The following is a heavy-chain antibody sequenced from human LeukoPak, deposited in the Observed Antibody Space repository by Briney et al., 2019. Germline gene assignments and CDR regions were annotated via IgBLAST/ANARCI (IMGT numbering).Heavy chain of an antibody. CDR1: GGSINSGRYY. J-gene: IGHJ4*02. CDR3: ARGRKYTSGYRVTELGSGYSDY. Sequence: SQTLSLTCNVSGGSINSGRYYWSWIRQPAGRGLEWIGHISTSGRTSYSPSLKSRVTISVDTSKNQFSLKMSSVSAADTAVYYCARGRKYTSGYRVTELGSGYSDYWGQGTLVTVSS. V-gene: IGHV4-61*09. D-gene: IGHD5-18*01. CDR2: ISTSGRT.